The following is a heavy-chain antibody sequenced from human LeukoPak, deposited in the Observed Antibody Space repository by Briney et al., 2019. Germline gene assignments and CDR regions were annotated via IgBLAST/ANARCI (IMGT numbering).Heavy chain of an antibody. D-gene: IGHD2-15*01. Sequence: GRSLRLSCAASGFTFSSHAMSWVRQAPGKGLEWVGFIRSNTYGGTTEYAASVRGRFTISRDDSKSIAYLQMNSLKTEDTAVYYCTRDFLGGSPAGSNYWGQGTLVTVSS. CDR1: GFTFSSHA. J-gene: IGHJ4*02. CDR2: IRSNTYGGTT. V-gene: IGHV3-49*04. CDR3: TRDFLGGSPAGSNY.